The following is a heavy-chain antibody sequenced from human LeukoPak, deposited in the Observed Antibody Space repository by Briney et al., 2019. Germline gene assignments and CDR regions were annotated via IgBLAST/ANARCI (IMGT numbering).Heavy chain of an antibody. V-gene: IGHV3-23*01. CDR2: ISGSGGST. Sequence: GGSLRLSCAASGFTFSSYGMSWVRQAPGKGLEWVSAISGSGGSTYYADSVKGRFTISRDNSKNTLYLQMNSLRAEDTAVYYCAKDRNYDSSGYYFHYYYMDVWGKGTTVTISS. CDR1: GFTFSSYG. D-gene: IGHD3-22*01. J-gene: IGHJ6*03. CDR3: AKDRNYDSSGYYFHYYYMDV.